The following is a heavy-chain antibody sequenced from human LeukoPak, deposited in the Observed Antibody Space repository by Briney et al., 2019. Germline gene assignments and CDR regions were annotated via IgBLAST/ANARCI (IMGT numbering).Heavy chain of an antibody. J-gene: IGHJ3*02. CDR1: GGSISRGDYY. CDR3: ARGDRSDAFDI. Sequence: SETLSLTCTVSGGSISRGDYYCSWVRQPPGKGLEWIGYIYYSGSTYYNPSLKSRVTISVDTSKNQFSLKLSSVTAADTAVYYCARGDRSDAFDIWGQGTMVTVSS. V-gene: IGHV4-30-4*08. CDR2: IYYSGST.